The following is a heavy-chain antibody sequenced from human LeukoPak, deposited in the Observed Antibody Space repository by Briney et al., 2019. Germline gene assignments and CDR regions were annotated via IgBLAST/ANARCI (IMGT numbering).Heavy chain of an antibody. CDR2: ISGSGEST. Sequence: GGSLRLSCAASGFTFSSYAMSWVRQAPGEGLECVSSISGSGESTYYADSVKDRFTISRDNSKGTVFLQMNSLRGEDTAIYYCAKEASSRRDSFDHWGQGTLVTVSS. D-gene: IGHD2-21*01. CDR3: AKEASSRRDSFDH. V-gene: IGHV3-23*01. CDR1: GFTFSSYA. J-gene: IGHJ4*02.